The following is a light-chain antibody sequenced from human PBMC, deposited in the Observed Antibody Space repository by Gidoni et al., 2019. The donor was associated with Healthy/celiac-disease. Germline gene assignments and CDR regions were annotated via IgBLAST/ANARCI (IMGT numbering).Light chain of an antibody. Sequence: QSALTPPASQSGSPGPSITLSCTGTSSDVGSYNLVSWYQQHPGKAPKLMIYEGSKRPSGVSNRFSGSKSGNTASLTISGLQAEDEADYYCCSYAGSSTPVVFGGGTKLTVL. CDR1: SSDVGSYNL. CDR3: CSYAGSSTPVV. J-gene: IGLJ2*01. V-gene: IGLV2-23*01. CDR2: EGS.